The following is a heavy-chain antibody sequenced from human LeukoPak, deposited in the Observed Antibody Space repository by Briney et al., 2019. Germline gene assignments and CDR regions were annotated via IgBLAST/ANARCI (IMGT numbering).Heavy chain of an antibody. J-gene: IGHJ3*02. Sequence: GGSLRLSCAASGFTFSSYSMNWVRQAPGKGLEWVSSICSSSSYIYYADSVKGRFTISRDNAKNSLYLQMNSLRAEDTAVYYCARDRPDSGHAFDIWGQGTMVTVSS. CDR1: GFTFSSYS. V-gene: IGHV3-21*01. CDR2: ICSSSSYI. CDR3: ARDRPDSGHAFDI. D-gene: IGHD3-10*01.